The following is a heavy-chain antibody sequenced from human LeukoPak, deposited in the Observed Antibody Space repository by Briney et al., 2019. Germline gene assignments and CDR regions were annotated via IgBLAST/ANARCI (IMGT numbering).Heavy chain of an antibody. CDR1: GFSFNSNW. CDR2: ISYDGSNK. J-gene: IGHJ4*02. Sequence: PGGSLRLSCAAPGFSFNSNWMGWVRQAPGKGLEWVAVISYDGSNKYYADSVKGRFTISRDNSKNTLYLQMNSLRAEDTAVYYCARAFYYYDSSGAFGHWGQGTLVTVSS. V-gene: IGHV3-30-3*01. CDR3: ARAFYYYDSSGAFGH. D-gene: IGHD3-22*01.